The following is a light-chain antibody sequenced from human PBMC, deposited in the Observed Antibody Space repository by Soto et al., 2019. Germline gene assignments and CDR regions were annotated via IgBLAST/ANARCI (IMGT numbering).Light chain of an antibody. V-gene: IGLV2-14*01. Sequence: QPASVSGSPGQSITISCTGTSSDVGGYNYVSWYQQHPGKAPKLMIYAVSNRPSGVSDRFSGSKSGNTASLTISGLQAEDEADYYCSSYTSYNTVVFGGGTKLTVL. J-gene: IGLJ2*01. CDR3: SSYTSYNTVV. CDR1: SSDVGGYNY. CDR2: AVS.